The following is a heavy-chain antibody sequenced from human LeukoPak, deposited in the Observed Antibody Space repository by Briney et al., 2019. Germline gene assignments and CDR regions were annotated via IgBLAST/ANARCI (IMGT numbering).Heavy chain of an antibody. CDR3: ATSRYTVTDEPYYYYYYMDV. V-gene: IGHV3-7*01. CDR2: IKRDGSVE. Sequence: GWSLRLSCIASGFTFRSYWMTWVRQAPGKGLEWVANIKRDGSVEHYMDSVKGRFTISRDNAKNSLYLQMNSLRAEDTAVYYCATSRYTVTDEPYYYYYYMDVWGKGTTVTVSS. D-gene: IGHD4-17*01. J-gene: IGHJ6*03. CDR1: GFTFRSYW.